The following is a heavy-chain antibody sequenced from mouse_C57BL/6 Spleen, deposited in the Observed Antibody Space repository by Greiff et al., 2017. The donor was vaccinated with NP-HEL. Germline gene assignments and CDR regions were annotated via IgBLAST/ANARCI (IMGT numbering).Heavy chain of an antibody. V-gene: IGHV1-22*01. CDR3: ASSDYDGIDY. D-gene: IGHD2-4*01. CDR2: INPNNGGT. CDR1: GYTFTDYN. Sequence: EVHLVESGPELVKPGASVKMSCKASGYTFTDYNMHWVKQSHGKSLEWIGYINPNNGGTSYNQKFKGKATLTVNKSSSTAYMELRSLTSEDSAVYYCASSDYDGIDYWGQGTTLTVSS. J-gene: IGHJ2*01.